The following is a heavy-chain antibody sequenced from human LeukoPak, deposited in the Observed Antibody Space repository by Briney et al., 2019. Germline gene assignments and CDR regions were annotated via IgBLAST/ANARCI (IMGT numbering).Heavy chain of an antibody. CDR2: IKNDGSVT. D-gene: IGHD3-3*01. CDR3: ASGCWSDYLDF. Sequence: GESLRLSCAASGFTFSTYWMHWVRQTPGQGLVWLSRIKNDGSVTSHAESVKGRFTISRDDAKNTMYLQMSSLRAEDTALYYCASGCWSDYLDFWGQGTLVTVSS. CDR1: GFTFSTYW. J-gene: IGHJ4*02. V-gene: IGHV3-74*01.